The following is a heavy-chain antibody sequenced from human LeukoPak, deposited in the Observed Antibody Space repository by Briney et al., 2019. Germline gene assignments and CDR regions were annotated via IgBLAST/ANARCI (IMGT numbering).Heavy chain of an antibody. J-gene: IGHJ6*03. CDR3: ARETSQKGAHYMDV. Sequence: PSETLSLTCAVSGGSISSGGYSWSWIRQPPGKGLKWIGNIYYSGYTTYSPSLRSRVTISVDTSKNQFSLKLSSVTAADTAVYYCARETSQKGAHYMDVWGKGTTITISS. CDR2: IYYSGYT. D-gene: IGHD3-16*01. V-gene: IGHV4-61*08. CDR1: GGSISSGGYS.